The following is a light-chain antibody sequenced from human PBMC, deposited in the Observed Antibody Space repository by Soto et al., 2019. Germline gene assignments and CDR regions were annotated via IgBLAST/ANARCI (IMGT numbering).Light chain of an antibody. CDR3: QQYGSSPLT. Sequence: VMTQSPATLSVSPGERVTLSCRASQSVSSSYLAWYQQKPGQAPRLLIYGASSRATGIPDRFSGSGSGTDFTLTISRLEPEDFAVYYCQQYGSSPLTFGQGTKVDNK. CDR2: GAS. V-gene: IGKV3-20*01. J-gene: IGKJ1*01. CDR1: QSVSSSY.